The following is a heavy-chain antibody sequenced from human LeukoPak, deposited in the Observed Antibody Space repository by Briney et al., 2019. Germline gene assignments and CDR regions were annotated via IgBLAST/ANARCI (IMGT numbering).Heavy chain of an antibody. J-gene: IGHJ5*02. CDR1: GFSFSRYW. CDR3: AKVGQNNWFDP. CDR2: IKQDGSEK. Sequence: PGGSLRLSCAASGFSFSRYWMSWVRQAPGKGLEWVANIKQDGSEKNYVESVKGRFTISRDNAKNSLYLQTNSLRAEDTAVYYCAKVGQNNWFDPWGQGTLVTVSS. V-gene: IGHV3-7*01.